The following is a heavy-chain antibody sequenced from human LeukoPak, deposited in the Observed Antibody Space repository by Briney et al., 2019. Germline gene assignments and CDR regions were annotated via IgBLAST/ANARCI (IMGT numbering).Heavy chain of an antibody. D-gene: IGHD5-12*01. CDR1: GGSISSYY. J-gene: IGHJ4*02. CDR3: AGATPRSGYDFDY. Sequence: SETLSLTCTVSGGSISSYYWSWIRQPPGKGLEWIGYIYYSGSTNYNPSLKSRVTISVDTSKNQFSLKLSSVTAADTAVYYCAGATPRSGYDFDYWGQGTLVTVSS. CDR2: IYYSGST. V-gene: IGHV4-59*01.